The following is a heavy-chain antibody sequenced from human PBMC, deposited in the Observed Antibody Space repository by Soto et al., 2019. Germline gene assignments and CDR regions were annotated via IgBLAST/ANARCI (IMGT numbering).Heavy chain of an antibody. J-gene: IGHJ4*02. Sequence: SETLSLTCPVSGYSISIGNYWGWIRQPPGKRLEWIGSIYQSGSTYYNPSLRSRATISVDTSKNQFSLKLSSVTAADTAVYYCARVLGAPLYYFDYWGQGILVTVSS. CDR1: GYSISIGNY. CDR3: ARVLGAPLYYFDY. CDR2: IYQSGST. V-gene: IGHV4-38-2*02. D-gene: IGHD1-26*01.